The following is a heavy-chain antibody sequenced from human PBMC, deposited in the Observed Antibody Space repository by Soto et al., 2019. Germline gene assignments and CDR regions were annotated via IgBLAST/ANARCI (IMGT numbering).Heavy chain of an antibody. CDR1: GFTFSSYA. CDR3: AKDRDIVATLNWFDP. D-gene: IGHD5-12*01. CDR2: ISGSGGSI. V-gene: IGHV3-23*01. Sequence: PGGPLRLSCAASGFTFSSYAMSWVRQAPGKGLEWVSVISGSGGSIYYADSVKGRFTISRDNSKNTLYLQMNSLRAEDTAVYYCAKDRDIVATLNWFDPWGQGTLVTVSS. J-gene: IGHJ5*02.